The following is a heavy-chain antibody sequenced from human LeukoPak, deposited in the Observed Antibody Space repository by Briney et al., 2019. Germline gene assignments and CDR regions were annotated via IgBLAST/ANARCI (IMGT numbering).Heavy chain of an antibody. CDR1: GGSISSTQW. D-gene: IGHD1-26*01. V-gene: IGHV4-4*02. Sequence: SETLSLTCAVSGGSISSTQWWNWVRQPPGKGLEWIGEICHSGSTNYNPSLKSRVTISVDKSNNQFSLRLTSVTAADTAVYYCVRDYSLARKVGTTTFNWFDPWGQGTLVIVSS. CDR3: VRDYSLARKVGTTTFNWFDP. CDR2: ICHSGST. J-gene: IGHJ5*02.